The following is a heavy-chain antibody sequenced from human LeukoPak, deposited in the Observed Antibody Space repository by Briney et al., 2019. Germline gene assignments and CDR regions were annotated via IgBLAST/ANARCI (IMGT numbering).Heavy chain of an antibody. CDR3: VRDRELFY. CDR2: VYNSGST. CDR1: GDSMSTYY. Sequence: SETLSLTCTVSGDSMSTYYWTWIRQPPGKGLEWLGYVYNSGSTDYNPSLKSRVTISADTSKNQFSLKLSSVTAADTAVYYCVRDRELFYWGQGTLVTVSS. J-gene: IGHJ4*02. D-gene: IGHD1-7*01. V-gene: IGHV4-59*01.